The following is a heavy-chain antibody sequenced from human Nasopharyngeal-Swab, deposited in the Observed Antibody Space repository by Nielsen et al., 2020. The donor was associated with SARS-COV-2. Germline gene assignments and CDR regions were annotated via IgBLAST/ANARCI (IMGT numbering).Heavy chain of an antibody. CDR3: TSSKT. CDR2: VYNNGDT. CDR1: GGSFSGYY. Sequence: SETLSLTCAVYGGSFSGYYWGWIRQPPGKGLEWIGSVYNNGDTFYNPSLQSRVTISVDTSENQFSLRLTSVTAADTALYYCTSSKTWGQGVLVTVSS. D-gene: IGHD2-2*01. V-gene: IGHV4-34*01. J-gene: IGHJ4*02.